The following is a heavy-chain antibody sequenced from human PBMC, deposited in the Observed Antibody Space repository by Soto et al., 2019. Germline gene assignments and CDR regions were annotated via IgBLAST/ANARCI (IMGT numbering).Heavy chain of an antibody. J-gene: IGHJ4*02. V-gene: IGHV1-3*05. CDR3: ARSIVVVTALDY. D-gene: IGHD2-21*02. Sequence: QVQLVQSGAEEKKPGASVKVSCKASGYTLTRYAVHWVRQAPGQGLEWMGWINAGNGNTKYSQKFQGRVTITRDTSASTAYMELSSLRSEDTAVYYCARSIVVVTALDYWGQGTLVTVSS. CDR2: INAGNGNT. CDR1: GYTLTRYA.